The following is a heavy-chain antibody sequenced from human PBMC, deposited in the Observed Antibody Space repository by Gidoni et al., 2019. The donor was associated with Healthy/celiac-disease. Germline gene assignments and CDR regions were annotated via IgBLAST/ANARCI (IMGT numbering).Heavy chain of an antibody. J-gene: IGHJ6*02. CDR3: ARDPGGLYSSSWYGSDYYYYGMDV. V-gene: IGHV1-18*01. CDR2: ISAYNGNT. Sequence: QVQLVQSGAEVKKPGASVKVSCTASGYTFTSYGLSWVRQAPGQGLEWMGWISAYNGNTNDAQKLQGRVTMTTDTSTSTAYMELRSLRSDDTAVYYCARDPGGLYSSSWYGSDYYYYGMDVWGQGTTVTVSS. CDR1: GYTFTSYG. D-gene: IGHD6-13*01.